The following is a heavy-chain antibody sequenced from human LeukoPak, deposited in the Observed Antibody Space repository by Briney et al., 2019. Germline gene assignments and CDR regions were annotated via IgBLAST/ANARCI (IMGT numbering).Heavy chain of an antibody. V-gene: IGHV4-31*03. Sequence: SETLSLTCTVSGGSISSGGYYWSWIRQHPGKGLEWIGYIYYSGSTYYNPSLKSRVTISVDTSKNQFSLKLSSVTAADTAVYYCARESAVVGVDAWYFDLWGRGTLVTVSS. CDR2: IYYSGST. D-gene: IGHD2-2*01. CDR3: ARESAVVGVDAWYFDL. J-gene: IGHJ2*01. CDR1: GGSISSGGYY.